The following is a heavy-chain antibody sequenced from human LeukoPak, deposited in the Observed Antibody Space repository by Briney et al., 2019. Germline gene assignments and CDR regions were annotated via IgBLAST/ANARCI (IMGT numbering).Heavy chain of an antibody. CDR3: AKRLGYNFDY. CDR1: GFTFSSYA. Sequence: GGSLRLSCTVSGFTFSSYAMSWVRQAPGKGLEWVSATSGSGTTTSYADSVKGRFTISRDNSKNTLYLQVNSLRAEETAIYYRAKRLGYNFDYWGQGTLVTVSS. J-gene: IGHJ4*02. V-gene: IGHV3-23*01. D-gene: IGHD5-18*01. CDR2: TSGSGTTT.